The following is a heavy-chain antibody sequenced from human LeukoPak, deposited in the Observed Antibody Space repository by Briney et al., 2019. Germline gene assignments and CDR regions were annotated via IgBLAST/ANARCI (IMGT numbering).Heavy chain of an antibody. CDR3: AKASRGWPVHFDY. CDR1: VFTVSSNY. D-gene: IGHD6-19*01. Sequence: GRTLRLSCAASVFTVSSNYMSWVRQAPGKGLEGVLVIYSGGSTYYADSVKGSFTISRDNSKNTLYLQMNSLRAEDTAVYYCAKASRGWPVHFDYWAKGTLVTVST. V-gene: IGHV3-66*01. J-gene: IGHJ4*02. CDR2: IYSGGST.